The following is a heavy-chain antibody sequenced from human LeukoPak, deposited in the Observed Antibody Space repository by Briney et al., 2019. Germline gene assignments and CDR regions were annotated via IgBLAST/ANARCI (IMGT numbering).Heavy chain of an antibody. CDR3: ARSPRDGYEDGVDDI. CDR2: IYPGDSDT. V-gene: IGHV5-51*01. J-gene: IGHJ3*02. D-gene: IGHD5-24*01. CDR1: GYSFTSYW. Sequence: GESLKISCKGSGYSFTSYWIGWVRQMPGKGLEWMGIIYPGDSDTTYSPSFQGQVTISADKSITTAYLQWSSLKASDTAIYYCARSPRDGYEDGVDDIWGQGTMVSVSS.